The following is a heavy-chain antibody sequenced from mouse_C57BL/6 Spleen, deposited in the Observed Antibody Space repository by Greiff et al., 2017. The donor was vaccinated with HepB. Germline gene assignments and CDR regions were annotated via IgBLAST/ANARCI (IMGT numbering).Heavy chain of an antibody. J-gene: IGHJ1*03. CDR3: ARGGGYYGSSLMDWYFDV. CDR2: IDPSDSYT. V-gene: IGHV1-50*01. D-gene: IGHD1-1*01. CDR1: GYTFTSYW. Sequence: VQLQQPGAELVKPGASVKLSCKASGYTFTSYWMQWVKQRPGQGLEWIGEIDPSDSYTNYNQKFKGKATLTVDTSSSTAYMQLSSLTSEDSAVYYCARGGGYYGSSLMDWYFDVWGTGTTVTVSS.